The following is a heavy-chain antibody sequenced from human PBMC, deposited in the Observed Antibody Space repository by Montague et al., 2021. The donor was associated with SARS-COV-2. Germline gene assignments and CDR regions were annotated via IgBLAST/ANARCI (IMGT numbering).Heavy chain of an antibody. CDR1: GGSFSGYN. V-gene: IGHV4-34*01. J-gene: IGHJ6*02. Sequence: SETLSLTCAVYGGSFSGYNWCWICLPPGTGLGLVGSIYYSGSTYYNSYLRSRVTISVDTSKYKFPLKLSSVTVADTAAYYCASPIVVVTAPNYYGMDVWGQGTTVTVSS. D-gene: IGHD2-21*02. CDR2: IYYSGST. CDR3: ASPIVVVTAPNYYGMDV.